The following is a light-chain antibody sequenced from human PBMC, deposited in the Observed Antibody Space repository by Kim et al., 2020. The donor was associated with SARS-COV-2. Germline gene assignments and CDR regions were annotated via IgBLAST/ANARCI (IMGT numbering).Light chain of an antibody. V-gene: IGLV2-14*03. CDR2: DVN. Sequence: GQSITLSGTETSSDVDDYNYVSWYQQHPGKAPKLMLYDVNNRPSGVSTRFSGSKSGNTTSLTISGLQAEDEADYYCRSYTSSTTLLFGTGTKVTVL. J-gene: IGLJ1*01. CDR1: SSDVDDYNY. CDR3: RSYTSSTTLL.